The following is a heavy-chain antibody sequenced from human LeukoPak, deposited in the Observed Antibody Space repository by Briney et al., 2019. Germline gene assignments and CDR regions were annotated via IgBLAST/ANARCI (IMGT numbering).Heavy chain of an antibody. V-gene: IGHV5-10-1*01. CDR1: GYSFTGYW. CDR3: ARHYLAATGTNWFEP. Sequence: GESLRISCKGSGYSFTGYWITWLRQMPGKGLEWMGRIDPSDAYTNYNPSFQGHVTISADKSISPPYLQWSSLNASDTAIYYCARHYLAATGTNWFEPWGQGTLVTVFS. J-gene: IGHJ5*02. D-gene: IGHD6-13*01. CDR2: IDPSDAYT.